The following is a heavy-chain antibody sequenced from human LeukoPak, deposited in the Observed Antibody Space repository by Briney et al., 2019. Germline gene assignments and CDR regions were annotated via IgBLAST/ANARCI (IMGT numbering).Heavy chain of an antibody. V-gene: IGHV3-48*02. CDR3: ARDSDSSGRLDY. Sequence: GGSLRLSWSAFGLTLIIDSMEWARAAPRGGVEGVSYISSSSTTIHYADSVKGRFTISRDNVKSSLYLQMNSLRDEDTAVYYCARDSDSSGRLDYWGQGTLVTVSS. CDR2: ISSSSTTI. CDR1: GLTLIIDS. D-gene: IGHD3-22*01. J-gene: IGHJ4*02.